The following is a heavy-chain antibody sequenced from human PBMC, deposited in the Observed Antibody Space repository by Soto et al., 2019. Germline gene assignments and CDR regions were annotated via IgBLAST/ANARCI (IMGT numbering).Heavy chain of an antibody. V-gene: IGHV3-23*01. J-gene: IGHJ5*02. CDR1: GFTFSSYA. Sequence: PGGSLRLSCAASGFTFSSYAMSWVRQAPGKGLEWVSAISGSGGSTYYADSVKGRFTISRDNSKNTLYLQMNSLRAEDTAVYYCAKPEVVVQAATGWFDPWGQGTLVTVSS. D-gene: IGHD2-2*01. CDR3: AKPEVVVQAATGWFDP. CDR2: ISGSGGST.